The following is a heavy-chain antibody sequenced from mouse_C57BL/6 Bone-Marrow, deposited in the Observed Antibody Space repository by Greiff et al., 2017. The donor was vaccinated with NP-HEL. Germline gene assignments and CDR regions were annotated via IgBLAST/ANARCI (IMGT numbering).Heavy chain of an antibody. D-gene: IGHD3-2*02. J-gene: IGHJ4*01. V-gene: IGHV5-9*01. CDR2: ISGGGGNT. CDR3: ARRGGKAQAPYAMEY. Sequence: EVKLVESGGGLVKPGGSLKLSCAASGFTFSSYTMSWVRQTPEKRLEWVATISGGGGNTYYPDSVKGRFTISRDNAKNTLYLQMSSLRSEDTALYYCARRGGKAQAPYAMEYWGQGTSVTVSS. CDR1: GFTFSSYT.